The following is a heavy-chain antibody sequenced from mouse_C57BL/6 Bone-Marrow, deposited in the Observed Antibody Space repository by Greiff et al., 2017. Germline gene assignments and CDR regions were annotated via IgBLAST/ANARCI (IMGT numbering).Heavy chain of an antibody. CDR1: GYTFTSYG. J-gene: IGHJ3*01. V-gene: IGHV1-81*01. Sequence: QVQLQQSGAELARPGASVKLSCKASGYTFTSYGISWVKQRTGQGLEWIGEIYPRSGNTYYNEKFKGKATLTADKSSSTAYMALRSLTSEDSAVYFCARSRWLPYAYWGQGTLVTVSA. CDR2: IYPRSGNT. D-gene: IGHD2-2*01. CDR3: ARSRWLPYAY.